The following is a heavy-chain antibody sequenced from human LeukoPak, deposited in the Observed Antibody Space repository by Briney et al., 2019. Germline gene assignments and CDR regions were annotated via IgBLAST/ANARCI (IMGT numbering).Heavy chain of an antibody. J-gene: IGHJ4*02. Sequence: GESLRLSCAASGFTFSKYWMSWVRQAPGKGLEWLADIKEDGSKEYFVDSVKGRFTISRDNAKNSVYLQMNSLRAEDTAVYYCARDSEDRGGWYNDYWGQGTLVIVSS. CDR3: ARDSEDRGGWYNDY. CDR2: IKEDGSKE. D-gene: IGHD6-19*01. CDR1: GFTFSKYW. V-gene: IGHV3-7*01.